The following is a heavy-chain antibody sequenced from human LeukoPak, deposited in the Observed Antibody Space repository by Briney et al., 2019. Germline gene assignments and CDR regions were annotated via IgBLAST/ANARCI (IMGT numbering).Heavy chain of an antibody. V-gene: IGHV3-74*01. Sequence: GGSLRLSCAASGFTFSSYWMHWVRQAPGKGLVWVSRINSDGSSTSYADSVKGRFTISRDIAKNTLYLQMSSLRAEDTAVYYCARDRLTTVTTFHLDYWPEGPLHTVSS. CDR2: INSDGSST. D-gene: IGHD4-17*01. J-gene: IGHJ4*02. CDR3: ARDRLTTVTTFHLDY. CDR1: GFTFSSYW.